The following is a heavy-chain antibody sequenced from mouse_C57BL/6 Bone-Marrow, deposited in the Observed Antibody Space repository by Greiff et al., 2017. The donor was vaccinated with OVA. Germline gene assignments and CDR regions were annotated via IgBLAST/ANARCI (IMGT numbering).Heavy chain of an antibody. V-gene: IGHV1-18*01. CDR3: ARGGYYDYDGGAWFAY. D-gene: IGHD2-4*01. J-gene: IGHJ3*01. CDR2: INSNNGGT. CDR1: GYTFTDYN. Sequence: VQLQQSGPELAKPGASVKIPCKASGYTFTDYNMDWVKQSHGKSLEWIGDINSNNGGTSSNQKFKGKATLTVDKSSSTAYMELRNLTSEDTAVYYCARGGYYDYDGGAWFAYWGQGTLVTVSA.